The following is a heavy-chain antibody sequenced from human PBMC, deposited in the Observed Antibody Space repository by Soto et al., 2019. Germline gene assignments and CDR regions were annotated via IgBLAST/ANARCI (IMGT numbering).Heavy chain of an antibody. CDR1: GGSINTATHS. J-gene: IGHJ4*02. CDR3: ARGGGVPTTGDDY. Sequence: QLQLQESGSGLVKPSQTLSLTCAVSGGSINTATHSWSWIRQPPGKGLEWIGYIYHSGSTYYNPSVKSRVTIPRDKSNSQSSLRLSSVTAADTAVYYCARGGGVPTTGDDYWGQGILVTVSS. D-gene: IGHD3-16*01. CDR2: IYHSGST. V-gene: IGHV4-30-2*01.